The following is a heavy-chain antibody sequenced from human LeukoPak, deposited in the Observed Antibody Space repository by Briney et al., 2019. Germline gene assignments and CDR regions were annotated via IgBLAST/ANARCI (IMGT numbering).Heavy chain of an antibody. CDR2: INAGNGNT. V-gene: IGHV1-3*01. CDR1: GYTFTTYV. D-gene: IGHD3-10*01. Sequence: GASVKVSCKASGYTFTTYVMHWVRQAPGQRLEWMGWINAGNGNTKYSQKFQGRVTITRDTSASTAYMELSSLRSEDTAVYYCARDSYGSGSSPDYWGQGTLVTVSS. CDR3: ARDSYGSGSSPDY. J-gene: IGHJ4*02.